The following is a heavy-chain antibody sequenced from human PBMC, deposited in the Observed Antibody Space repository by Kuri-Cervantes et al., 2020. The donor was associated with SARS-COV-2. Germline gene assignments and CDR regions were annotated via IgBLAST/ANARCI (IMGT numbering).Heavy chain of an antibody. CDR1: GFRFSGDA. Sequence: GESLKISCVVSGFRFSGDAMSWVRQAPGKGLEWVSGISPSGDRTYNADSVNGRFTISRDNSKNTLYLQMNSLRAEDTAVYYCARDLVVSSGWDYYMDVWGKGTSATSP. J-gene: IGHJ6*03. V-gene: IGHV3-23*01. D-gene: IGHD6-19*01. CDR2: ISPSGDRT. CDR3: ARDLVVSSGWDYYMDV.